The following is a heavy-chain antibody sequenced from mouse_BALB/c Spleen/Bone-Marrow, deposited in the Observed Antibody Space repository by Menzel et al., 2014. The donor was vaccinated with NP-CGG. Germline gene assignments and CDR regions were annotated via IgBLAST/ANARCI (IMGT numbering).Heavy chain of an antibody. V-gene: IGHV1-69*02. CDR3: TRAGNYGNDYAMDY. J-gene: IGHJ4*01. CDR2: IYPSDSYT. D-gene: IGHD2-1*01. CDR1: GYTFTSYW. Sequence: VQLQQSGAELVRPGASVKLSCKASGYTFTSYWINWVKQRPGQGLEWIGNIYPSDSYTNYNQKFKDKATLTVDKSSSTAYMQLSSPTSEDSAVYFCTRAGNYGNDYAMDYWGQGTSVTVSS.